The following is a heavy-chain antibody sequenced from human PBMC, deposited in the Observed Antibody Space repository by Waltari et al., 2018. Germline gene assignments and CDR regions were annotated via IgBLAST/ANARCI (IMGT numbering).Heavy chain of an antibody. CDR2: ISDSGRTT. J-gene: IGHJ4*02. Sequence: QVQLVESGGGLVKPGGSLKLSCVTSGFTFSDYSLTWVRQAPGKGLECVSYISDSGRTTYYADSVKGRFTISRDNANSLRFLQMNNVRAEDTACYFGAREKTVGSPDYVGGIDYWGQGTLVTVSS. CDR1: GFTFSDYS. D-gene: IGHD4-17*01. V-gene: IGHV3-11*01. CDR3: AREKTVGSPDYVGGIDY.